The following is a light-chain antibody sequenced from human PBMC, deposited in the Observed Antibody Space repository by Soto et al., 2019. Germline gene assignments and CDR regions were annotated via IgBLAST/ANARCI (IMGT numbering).Light chain of an antibody. J-gene: IGLJ1*01. Sequence: VLTQPPSVSGAPGQRVTISCTGSSSNIGAGHDVHWYQQLPGTAPKLLIYGNSNRPSGVPDRFSGSKSGTSASLAITGLQAEDEADYYCQSYDSSLSGCYVFGTGTKVTVL. CDR1: SSNIGAGHD. CDR3: QSYDSSLSGCYV. CDR2: GNS. V-gene: IGLV1-40*01.